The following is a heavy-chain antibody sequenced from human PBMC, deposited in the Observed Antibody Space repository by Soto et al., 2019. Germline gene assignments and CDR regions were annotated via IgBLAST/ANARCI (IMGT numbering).Heavy chain of an antibody. CDR1: GFTFSSYA. Sequence: QVQLVESGGGVVQPGRSLRLSCAASGFTFSSYAMHWVRQAPGKGLEGVAVISYDGSNKYYADSVKGRFTISRDNSKNTLYLQMNSLRAEDTAVYYCAREVIAAAGTDFDYWGQGTLVTVSS. D-gene: IGHD6-13*01. V-gene: IGHV3-30-3*01. CDR3: AREVIAAAGTDFDY. J-gene: IGHJ4*02. CDR2: ISYDGSNK.